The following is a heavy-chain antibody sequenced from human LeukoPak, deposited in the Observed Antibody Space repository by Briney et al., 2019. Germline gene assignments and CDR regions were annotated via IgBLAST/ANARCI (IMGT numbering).Heavy chain of an antibody. J-gene: IGHJ6*02. D-gene: IGHD2-2*01. CDR1: GRSFSGYY. V-gene: IGHV4-59*08. Sequence: SETLSLTCAVYGRSFSGYYWSWIRQPPGKGLEWIGYIYYSGSTNYNPSLKSRVTISVDTSKNQFSLKLSSVTAADTAVYYCARGVVRYYYGMDVWGQGTTVTVSS. CDR3: ARGVVRYYYGMDV. CDR2: IYYSGST.